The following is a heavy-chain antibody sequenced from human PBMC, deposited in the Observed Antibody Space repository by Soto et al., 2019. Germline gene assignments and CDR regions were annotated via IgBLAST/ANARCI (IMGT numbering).Heavy chain of an antibody. V-gene: IGHV5-51*01. Sequence: AESLTLSCKGCGYSFNIYWIGWVRHMPGKGLEWMVIIYPGYSDTIYSPSFQGQVTISADKSISTAYLQWSSLKASDTAMYYCARLLDYGDYRYFQHWGQGTLVTVSS. CDR3: ARLLDYGDYRYFQH. CDR1: GYSFNIYW. D-gene: IGHD4-17*01. J-gene: IGHJ1*01. CDR2: IYPGYSDT.